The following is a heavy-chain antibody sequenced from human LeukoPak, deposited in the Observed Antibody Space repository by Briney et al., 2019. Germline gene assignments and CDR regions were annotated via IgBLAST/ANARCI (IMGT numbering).Heavy chain of an antibody. CDR1: GFTFSTFS. Sequence: GGSLRLSCAASGFTFSTFSMNWVRQAPGKGLEWVSSISGSSIYIYYADSVKGRFTISRDNAKNSLYLQMNSLRAEDTAVYYCARDPPYYDSSGYYYDYWGQGTLVTVSS. D-gene: IGHD3-22*01. CDR3: ARDPPYYDSSGYYYDY. CDR2: ISGSSIYI. V-gene: IGHV3-21*01. J-gene: IGHJ4*02.